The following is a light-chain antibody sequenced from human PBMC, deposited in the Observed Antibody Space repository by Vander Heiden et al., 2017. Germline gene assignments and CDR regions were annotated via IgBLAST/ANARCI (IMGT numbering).Light chain of an antibody. CDR1: CPNIRSNH. CDR3: AAWDGSLSGVV. V-gene: IGLV1-47*02. J-gene: IGLJ2*01. CDR2: SNN. Sequence: QSVLTPPPSASGTPGPRDTISRPGCCPNIRSNHVYWYQQLPGTAPILLGYSNNHRPSAVPDRFSGSKSGTSASLAISGLRSEDEADYYCAAWDGSLSGVVFGGGTKLTVL.